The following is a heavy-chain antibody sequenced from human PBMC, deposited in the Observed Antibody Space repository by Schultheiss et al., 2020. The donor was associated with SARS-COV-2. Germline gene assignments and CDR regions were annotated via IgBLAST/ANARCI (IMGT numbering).Heavy chain of an antibody. J-gene: IGHJ3*02. CDR3: AKGKRWLPNDAFDI. D-gene: IGHD5-24*01. CDR2: ISYDGSNK. CDR1: GFTFSSYG. Sequence: GGSLRLSCAASGFTFSSYGMHWVRQAPGKGLEWVAVISYDGSNKYYADSVKGRFTISRDNSKNTLYLQMNSLRAEDTAVYYCAKGKRWLPNDAFDIWGQGTMVTASS. V-gene: IGHV3-30*18.